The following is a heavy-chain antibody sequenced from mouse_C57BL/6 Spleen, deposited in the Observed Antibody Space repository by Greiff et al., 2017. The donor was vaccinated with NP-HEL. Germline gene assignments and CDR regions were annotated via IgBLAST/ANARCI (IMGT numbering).Heavy chain of an antibody. V-gene: IGHV1-26*01. D-gene: IGHD2-2*01. CDR2: INPNTGGT. CDR1: GYTFTDYY. Sequence: EVQLQQSGPELVKPGASVKISCKASGYTFTDYYMNWVKQSHGKSLEWIGDINPNTGGTSYNQKFKGKATLTVDKSSSTAYMELRILTSEDSAVYDCARWGLWLRRRDYYAMDYWGQGTSVTVSS. J-gene: IGHJ4*01. CDR3: ARWGLWLRRRDYYAMDY.